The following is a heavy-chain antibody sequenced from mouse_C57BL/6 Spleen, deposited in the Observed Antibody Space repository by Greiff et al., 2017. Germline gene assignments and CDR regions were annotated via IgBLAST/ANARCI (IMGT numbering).Heavy chain of an antibody. CDR2: LSSGGDYI. V-gene: IGHV5-9-1*02. CDR3: TSGGTASYAMGY. J-gene: IGHJ4*01. Sequence: EVQVVESGEGLVKPGGSLKLSCAASGFTFSSYAMSWVRQTPEKRLEWVAYLSSGGDYIYYADTVKGRFTISRDNARNTLSLQMNSLTSEDTAMYYCTSGGTASYAMGYWGQGTSVTVSA. CDR1: GFTFSSYA. D-gene: IGHD3-3*01.